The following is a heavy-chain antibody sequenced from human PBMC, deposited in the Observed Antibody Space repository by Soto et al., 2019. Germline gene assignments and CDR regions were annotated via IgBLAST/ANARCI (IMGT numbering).Heavy chain of an antibody. CDR3: ARGPRGFYGMDV. CDR2: IWYDGSNK. V-gene: IGHV3-33*01. J-gene: IGHJ6*02. D-gene: IGHD2-15*01. CDR1: GFTFSSYG. Sequence: QVQLVESGGGVVQPGRSLRLSCAASGFTFSSYGMHWVRQAPGKGLEWVAVIWYDGSNKYYADSVKGRFTISRDNFKNPAEPQKNRPRGEDKAGDFCARGPRGFYGMDVWGQGTTVTVSS.